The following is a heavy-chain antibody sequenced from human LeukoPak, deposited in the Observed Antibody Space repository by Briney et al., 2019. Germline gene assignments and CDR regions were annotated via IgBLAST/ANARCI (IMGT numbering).Heavy chain of an antibody. CDR3: ARDLSNKILTTYYDVFDV. CDR1: GFTFNTYW. CDR2: INQDGTKK. V-gene: IGHV3-7*03. Sequence: GGSLRLSCAASGFTFNTYWMTWVRQAPGEGLEWVANINQDGTKKHYVDSVEGRFTTSRDNARNSLYLQMNSLRAEDTAVYYCARDLSNKILTTYYDVFDVWGQGSMVTVSS. D-gene: IGHD3-9*01. J-gene: IGHJ3*01.